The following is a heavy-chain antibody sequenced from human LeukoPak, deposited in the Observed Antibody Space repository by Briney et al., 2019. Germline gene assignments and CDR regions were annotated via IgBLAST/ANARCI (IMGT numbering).Heavy chain of an antibody. D-gene: IGHD3-22*01. CDR2: ISGSGAFT. Sequence: GGSLRLSCVASGFTFNTYAMSWVRQAPGKGLEWVSTISGSGAFTKYADSVTGRFTISGDNSKNTMYLQLNSLRAEDTAIYYCAKTYYYDSSGYSHYLAYDYWGQGTLVTVSS. CDR3: AKTYYYDSSGYSHYLAYDY. V-gene: IGHV3-23*01. J-gene: IGHJ4*02. CDR1: GFTFNTYA.